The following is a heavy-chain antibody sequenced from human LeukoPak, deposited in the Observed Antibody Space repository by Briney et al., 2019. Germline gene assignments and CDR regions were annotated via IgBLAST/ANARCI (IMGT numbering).Heavy chain of an antibody. CDR2: INHSGST. Sequence: SETLSLTCAVYGGSFSGYYWSWIRQPPGKGLEWIGEINHSGSTNYNPSLKSRVIISVDTSKNQFSLKLSSVTAADTAVYYCARGPSTIPFDIWGQGTMVTVSS. V-gene: IGHV4-34*01. J-gene: IGHJ3*02. D-gene: IGHD5/OR15-5a*01. CDR3: ARGPSTIPFDI. CDR1: GGSFSGYY.